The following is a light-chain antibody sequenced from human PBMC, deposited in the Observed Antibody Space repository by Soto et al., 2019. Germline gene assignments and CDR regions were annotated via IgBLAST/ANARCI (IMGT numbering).Light chain of an antibody. CDR3: SSFTIRTTYV. V-gene: IGLV2-14*03. CDR2: DVN. J-gene: IGLJ1*01. Sequence: QSALTQPASVSGSPGQSITISCTGTSSDVGGYSYVSWYQQHPGKAPKLMIYDVNNRPSWVSNRFSGSKSGNTASLTISGLQPEDEGEYYCSSFTIRTTYVFGTGTKVTVL. CDR1: SSDVGGYSY.